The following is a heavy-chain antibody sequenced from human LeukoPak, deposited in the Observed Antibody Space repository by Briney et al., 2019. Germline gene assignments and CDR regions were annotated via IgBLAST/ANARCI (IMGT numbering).Heavy chain of an antibody. CDR1: GGSISSGDYY. CDR3: ARDARITMVFHAFDI. J-gene: IGHJ3*02. V-gene: IGHV4-30-4*01. CDR2: IYYSGNT. D-gene: IGHD3-10*01. Sequence: ASETLSLTCAVSGGSISSGDYYWSWIRQPPGKGLEWIGYIYYSGNTYYNPSLKSRVTISVDTSKNQFSLKLSSVTAADTAVYYCARDARITMVFHAFDIWGQGTLVTVSS.